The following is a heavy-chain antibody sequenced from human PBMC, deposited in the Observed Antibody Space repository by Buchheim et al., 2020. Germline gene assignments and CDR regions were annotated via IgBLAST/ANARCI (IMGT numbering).Heavy chain of an antibody. CDR2: ITHSGST. CDR1: GGSFSGYY. V-gene: IGHV4-34*01. J-gene: IGHJ1*01. Sequence: QVQLQQWGAGLLKPSETLSLTCAVYGGSFSGYYWSWIRQPPGKGLECIGEITHSGSTNYNPSLKSRVTISVDTSKNQFSLKLSSVTAADTAVYYCARGSTPAALFQHWGQGTL. CDR3: ARGSTPAALFQH. D-gene: IGHD2-15*01.